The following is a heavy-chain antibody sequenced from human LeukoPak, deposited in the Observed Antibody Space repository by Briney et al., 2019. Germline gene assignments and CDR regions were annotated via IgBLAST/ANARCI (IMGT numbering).Heavy chain of an antibody. J-gene: IGHJ4*02. D-gene: IGHD3-9*01. CDR3: AGRYYEILTGGREGFDY. CDR1: GSTFSTYA. CDR2: ISYDGSNK. V-gene: IGHV3-30*04. Sequence: GGSLRLSCAASGSTFSTYAMHWVRQAPGKGLEWVAVISYDGSNKYYADSVKGRFIISRDNSKNTLSLQMNSLRAEDTAVYYCAGRYYEILTGGREGFDYWGQGTLVTVSS.